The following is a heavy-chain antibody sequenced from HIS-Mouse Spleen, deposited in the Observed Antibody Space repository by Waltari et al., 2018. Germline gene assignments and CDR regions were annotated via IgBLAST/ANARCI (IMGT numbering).Heavy chain of an antibody. CDR2: TITIFGTA. D-gene: IGHD7-27*01. CDR3: ARGNWGLGYFDY. J-gene: IGHJ4*02. Sequence: QVQLVQSGAEVKKPGSSVKVSCKASGGTFSSYAISWVRQAPGQGLEWMGGTITIFGTAKYAQKFQGRVTITADESTSTAYMALSSLRSEDTAVYYCARGNWGLGYFDYWGQGTLVTVSS. CDR1: GGTFSSYA. V-gene: IGHV1-69*01.